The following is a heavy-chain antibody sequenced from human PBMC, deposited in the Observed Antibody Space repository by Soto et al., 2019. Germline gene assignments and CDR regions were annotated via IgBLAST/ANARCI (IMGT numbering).Heavy chain of an antibody. CDR3: ARWSYLDY. Sequence: GGSLRLSXAASGFSFGSYALSWVRQAPGKGLEWVSTISGSDGKTFYADSVKGRFSISRDTSQSTLSLQMNSLRADDTAMYYCARWSYLDYWGQGTRVTVSS. V-gene: IGHV3-23*01. CDR1: GFSFGSYA. D-gene: IGHD3-3*01. J-gene: IGHJ4*02. CDR2: ISGSDGKT.